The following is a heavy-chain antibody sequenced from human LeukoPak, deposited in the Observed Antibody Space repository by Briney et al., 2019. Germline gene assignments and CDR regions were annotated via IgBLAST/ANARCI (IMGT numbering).Heavy chain of an antibody. D-gene: IGHD3-22*01. CDR1: GGSITSYY. Sequence: PSETLSLTCNVSGGSITSYYWNWIRQTPGKGLEWIGYIYYTGSTNSNPSLKSRLTLPLDTSKNQFSLKLTSVTAADTAIYYCASSYFYDGNRYFDYWGQGALVTVSS. CDR3: ASSYFYDGNRYFDY. J-gene: IGHJ4*02. V-gene: IGHV4-59*08. CDR2: IYYTGST.